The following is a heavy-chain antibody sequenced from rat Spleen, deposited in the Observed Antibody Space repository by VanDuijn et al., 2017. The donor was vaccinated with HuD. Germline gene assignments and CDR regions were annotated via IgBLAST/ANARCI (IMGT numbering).Heavy chain of an antibody. CDR1: GFTFSDYY. CDR3: TRENWVVDA. V-gene: IGHV5-20*01. CDR2: ISSDGRRN. Sequence: EVQLVESGGGLVRPGRSLKLSCAASGFTFSDYYMAWVRQAPTKGLEWVATISSDGRRNYYRDSVKGRFTISRDNAQSTLYLQMNSLRSEDTATYYCTRENWVVDAWGQGASVTVSS. J-gene: IGHJ4*01. D-gene: IGHD3-6*01.